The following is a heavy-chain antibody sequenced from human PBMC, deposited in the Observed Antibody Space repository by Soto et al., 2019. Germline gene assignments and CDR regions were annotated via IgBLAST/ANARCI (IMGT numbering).Heavy chain of an antibody. Sequence: SETLSLTCSVSGASISNGAFYWSWIRQHPGKGLEWIGYIYYSGNTYFNPSLKSRVSISKDTSKNQLSLKLRSVTAADTAVYYCEKESRPGYSYGPLGSCGQGPLVTIYS. CDR3: EKESRPGYSYGPLGS. CDR1: GASISNGAFY. D-gene: IGHD5-18*01. CDR2: IYYSGNT. J-gene: IGHJ5*02. V-gene: IGHV4-31*03.